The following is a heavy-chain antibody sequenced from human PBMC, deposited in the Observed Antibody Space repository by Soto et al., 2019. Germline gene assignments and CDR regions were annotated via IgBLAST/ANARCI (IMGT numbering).Heavy chain of an antibody. J-gene: IGHJ4*02. Sequence: GGSLRLSCAASGFTFSSYAMNWVRQTPGKGLEWVSCISASGVNTYYADSVKGRFTISRDNSRNTLNLQMNSLRADDTALYYCAKEARAERELLHFDYWGLGTLVTVSS. CDR2: ISASGVNT. CDR1: GFTFSSYA. D-gene: IGHD1-26*01. CDR3: AKEARAERELLHFDY. V-gene: IGHV3-23*01.